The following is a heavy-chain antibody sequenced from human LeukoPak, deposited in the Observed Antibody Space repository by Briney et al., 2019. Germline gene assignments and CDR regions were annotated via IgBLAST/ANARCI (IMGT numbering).Heavy chain of an antibody. V-gene: IGHV3-30-3*01. Sequence: GGSLRLSCVGSGITFSSYAMHWVRQAPGKGLEWVAVISYDGSNKYYADSVKGRFTISRDNSKNTLYLQMNSLRAEDTAVYYCARGAARRYCSGGSCYSKSTLDYWGQGTLVTVSS. D-gene: IGHD2-15*01. CDR2: ISYDGSNK. CDR3: ARGAARRYCSGGSCYSKSTLDY. CDR1: GITFSSYA. J-gene: IGHJ4*02.